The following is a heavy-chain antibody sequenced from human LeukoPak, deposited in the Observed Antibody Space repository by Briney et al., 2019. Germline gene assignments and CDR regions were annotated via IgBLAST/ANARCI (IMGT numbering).Heavy chain of an antibody. J-gene: IGHJ5*02. Sequence: ASVKVSCKASGYTFTSYDINWVRQATGQGLEWMGWMNPNSGNTGYAQKFQGRVTMTRDTSTSTVYMELSSLRSEDTAVYYCARTVTRGSNWFDPWGQGTLVTVSS. D-gene: IGHD3-10*01. V-gene: IGHV1-8*01. CDR2: MNPNSGNT. CDR3: ARTVTRGSNWFDP. CDR1: GYTFTSYD.